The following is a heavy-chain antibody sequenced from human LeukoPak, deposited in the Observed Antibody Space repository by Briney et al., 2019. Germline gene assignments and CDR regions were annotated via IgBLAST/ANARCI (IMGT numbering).Heavy chain of an antibody. CDR1: GFTFSSYA. V-gene: IGHV3-30-3*01. J-gene: IGHJ4*02. CDR3: AREGNTARFDY. CDR2: ISYDGSNK. Sequence: GGSLRLSRSPSGFTFSSYAVRWVRPPPGKGLEWVAVISYDGSNKYYADSVKGRFTISRDNSKNTLYLQMNSLRAEDTAVYYCAREGNTARFDYWGQGTLVTVSS. D-gene: IGHD5-18*01.